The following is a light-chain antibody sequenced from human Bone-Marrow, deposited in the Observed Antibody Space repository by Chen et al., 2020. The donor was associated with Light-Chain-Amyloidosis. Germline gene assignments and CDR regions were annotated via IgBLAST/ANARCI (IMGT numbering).Light chain of an antibody. CDR1: NIGSKS. J-gene: IGLJ2*01. Sequence: SYVLTQAPSVSVAPGQTARIPCGGDNIGSKSVHWYQEKPGQAPILVAHDDRDRPSGIPERISASNSGNTATLTSSRVEAGDEADYYCQVWDSRSEHVVFGGGTKLTVL. CDR2: DDR. CDR3: QVWDSRSEHVV. V-gene: IGLV3-21*02.